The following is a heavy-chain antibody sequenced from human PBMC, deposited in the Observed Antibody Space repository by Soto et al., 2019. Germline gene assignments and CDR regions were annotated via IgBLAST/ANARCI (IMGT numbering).Heavy chain of an antibody. V-gene: IGHV4-39*07. CDR3: ARLEQWLEHDAFDI. CDR1: GGSISSSFYY. Sequence: SETLSLICTVSGGSISSSFYYWGWIRQPPGKGLEWIGSIYSSGSTNYNPSLKSRVTISVDTSKNQFSLKLSSVTAADTAVYYCARLEQWLEHDAFDIWGQGTMVTVSS. D-gene: IGHD6-19*01. J-gene: IGHJ3*02. CDR2: IYSSGST.